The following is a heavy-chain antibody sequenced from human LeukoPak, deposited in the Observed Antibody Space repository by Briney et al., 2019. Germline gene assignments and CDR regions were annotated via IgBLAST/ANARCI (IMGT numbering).Heavy chain of an antibody. CDR1: GFTLSSYS. CDR2: ISSSSSYI. Sequence: GGSLRLSCAASGFTLSSYSMNWVRQAPGKGLEWVSSISSSSSYIYYADSVKGRFTISRDNAKNSLYLQMNSLRAEDTAVYYCAPGQQLVGGGLDYWGQGTLVTVSS. D-gene: IGHD6-13*01. J-gene: IGHJ4*02. CDR3: APGQQLVGGGLDY. V-gene: IGHV3-21*01.